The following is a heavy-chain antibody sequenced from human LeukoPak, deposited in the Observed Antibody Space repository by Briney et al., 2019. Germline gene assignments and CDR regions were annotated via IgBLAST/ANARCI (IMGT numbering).Heavy chain of an antibody. CDR1: GGSISSSSYY. D-gene: IGHD4-17*01. CDR3: ASLSGDPTNYYYYGMDV. J-gene: IGHJ6*02. Sequence: SETLSLTCTVSGGSISSSSYYWGWIRQPPGKGLEWIGIIYYSGSTNYNPSLKSRVTISVDTSKNQFSLKLSSVTAADTAVYYCASLSGDPTNYYYYGMDVWGQGTTVTVSS. V-gene: IGHV4-39*07. CDR2: IYYSGST.